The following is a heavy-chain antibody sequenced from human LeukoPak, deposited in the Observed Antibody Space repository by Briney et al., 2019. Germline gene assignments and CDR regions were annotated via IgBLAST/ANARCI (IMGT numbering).Heavy chain of an antibody. Sequence: PSETLSLTCTVSGGSISSSSYYWGWIRQPPGKGLEWIGSIYYSGSTYYNPSLKSRVTISVDTSKNQFSLKLSSVTAADTAVYYCARQFTPDYYETYYMDVWGKGTTVTVSS. V-gene: IGHV4-39*01. J-gene: IGHJ6*03. CDR2: IYYSGST. D-gene: IGHD3-22*01. CDR1: GGSISSSSYY. CDR3: ARQFTPDYYETYYMDV.